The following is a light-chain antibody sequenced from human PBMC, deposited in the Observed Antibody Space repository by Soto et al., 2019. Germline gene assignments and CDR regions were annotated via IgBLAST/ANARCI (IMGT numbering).Light chain of an antibody. CDR1: QSISRS. Sequence: DLQMTQSPSSLSASLGDRVTITCRASQSISRSLNWYQQKPGKAPKLLIYAASSLQSGVPSRFSGSGSGTEFTLTINSLEPEDFAVYYCQQYNNWPRTFGQGTKVDIK. CDR3: QQYNNWPRT. V-gene: IGKV1-39*01. J-gene: IGKJ1*01. CDR2: AAS.